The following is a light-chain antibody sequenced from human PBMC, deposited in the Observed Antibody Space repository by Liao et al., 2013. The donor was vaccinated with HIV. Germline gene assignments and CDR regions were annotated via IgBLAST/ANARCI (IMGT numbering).Light chain of an antibody. CDR2: KDT. J-gene: IGLJ1*01. CDR1: KLGDKY. Sequence: SYDLTQPPSVSVSPGQTASITCSGDKLGDKYTCWYQQKPGQSPVLVIYKDTKRPSGIPERFSGSQSGNTATLTISGTQAMDEADYYCQAWDSSTYVFGTGTKVTVL. CDR3: QAWDSSTYV. V-gene: IGLV3-1*01.